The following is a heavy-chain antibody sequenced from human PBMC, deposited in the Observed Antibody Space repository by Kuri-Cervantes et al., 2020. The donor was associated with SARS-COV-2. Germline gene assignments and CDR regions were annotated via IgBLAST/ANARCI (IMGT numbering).Heavy chain of an antibody. V-gene: IGHV1-8*01. CDR1: ETTFPNYD. CDR3: ATLPGSTHYYYYMDV. Sequence: ASVKVSCKAPETTFPNYDINWVRQATGQGLEWMGMVKTNSGNTLYAQFFQGRVTMTRDTSTSTVYMELSRLRSDDTAVYYCATLPGSTHYYYYMDVWGKGTTVTVSS. J-gene: IGHJ6*03. CDR2: VKTNSGNT. D-gene: IGHD2-15*01.